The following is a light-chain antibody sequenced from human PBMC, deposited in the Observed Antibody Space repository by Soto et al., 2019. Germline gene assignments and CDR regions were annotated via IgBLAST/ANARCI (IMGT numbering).Light chain of an antibody. V-gene: IGLV1-36*01. CDR2: YDD. J-gene: IGLJ2*01. CDR1: NSNLGNNA. CDR3: AVWDDNLNSVI. Sequence: QSVLTQPPSVSEAPRQRVTISCSGSNSNLGNNAVNWYQQVPGKAPKLLIYYDDLLASGVSDRFSGSKSAASASLAISGLRSEDEADYSCAVWDDNLNSVIFGGGTKVTVL.